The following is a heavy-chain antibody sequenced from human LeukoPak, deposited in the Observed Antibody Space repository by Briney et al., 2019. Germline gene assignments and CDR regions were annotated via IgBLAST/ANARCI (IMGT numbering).Heavy chain of an antibody. J-gene: IGHJ3*02. CDR2: IYYSGST. V-gene: IGHV4-59*01. CDR1: GGSISSYY. D-gene: IGHD3-3*01. Sequence: SETLSLTCTVSGGSISSYYWSWIRQPPGKGLEWIGYIYYSGSTNYNPSLKSRVTISVDTSKNQFSLKLSSVTAADTAVYYCARGATIFGVVLVAFDIWGQGTMVTVSS. CDR3: ARGATIFGVVLVAFDI.